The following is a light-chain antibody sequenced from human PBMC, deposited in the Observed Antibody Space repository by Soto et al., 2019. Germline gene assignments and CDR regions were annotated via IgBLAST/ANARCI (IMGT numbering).Light chain of an antibody. CDR2: EVS. Sequence: QSVLTQPASVSGSPGQAITISCTGTSSDVGGYNYVSWYQQHPGKAPKLMIYEVSNRPSGVSNRFSGSKSSNTASLPISGLQAEDEADYYCSSYTSSSTLYVFGTGTKVTVL. CDR1: SSDVGGYNY. CDR3: SSYTSSSTLYV. V-gene: IGLV2-14*01. J-gene: IGLJ1*01.